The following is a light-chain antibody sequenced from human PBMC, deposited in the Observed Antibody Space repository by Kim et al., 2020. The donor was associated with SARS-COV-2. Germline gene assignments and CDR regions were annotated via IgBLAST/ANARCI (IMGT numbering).Light chain of an antibody. CDR3: QHRSNWPLT. Sequence: LSTGERATLPCRASQSVSSYLAWYQQKPGQAPRLLIYDASTRATGIPARFGGSGSGTDFTLTISSLEPEDFAVYYCQHRSNWPLTFGGGTKVDIK. CDR2: DAS. CDR1: QSVSSY. V-gene: IGKV3-11*01. J-gene: IGKJ4*01.